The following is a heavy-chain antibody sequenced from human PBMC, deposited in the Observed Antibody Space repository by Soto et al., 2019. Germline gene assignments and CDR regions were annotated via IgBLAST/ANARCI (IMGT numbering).Heavy chain of an antibody. Sequence: GASVKVSCKASGYTFTSYAMHWVRQAPGQRLEWMGWINAGNGNTKYSQKFQGRVTITRDTSASTAYMELSSLRSEDTAVYYCARDLTGAARPREYYYYYGMDVRGQGTTVTVSS. CDR2: INAGNGNT. J-gene: IGHJ6*02. CDR3: ARDLTGAARPREYYYYYGMDV. D-gene: IGHD6-6*01. V-gene: IGHV1-3*01. CDR1: GYTFTSYA.